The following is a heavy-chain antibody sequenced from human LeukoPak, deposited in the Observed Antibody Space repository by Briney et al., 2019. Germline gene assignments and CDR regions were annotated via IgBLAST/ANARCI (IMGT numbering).Heavy chain of an antibody. Sequence: GGSLRLSCAAFGFTFSSYEMNWVRQAPGKGLEWVSYISSSGSTIYYADSVKGRFTISRDNAKNSLYLQMNSLRAEDTAVYYCVRWYDAFDIWGRGTMVTVSS. V-gene: IGHV3-48*03. J-gene: IGHJ3*02. D-gene: IGHD2-15*01. CDR3: VRWYDAFDI. CDR1: GFTFSSYE. CDR2: ISSSGSTI.